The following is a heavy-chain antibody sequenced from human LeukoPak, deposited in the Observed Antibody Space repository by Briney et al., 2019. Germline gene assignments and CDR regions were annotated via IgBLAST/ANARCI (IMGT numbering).Heavy chain of an antibody. CDR1: GFTFSSYS. Sequence: GGSLRLSCAASGFTFSSYSMNWVRQAPGKGLEWVSSIRSSSSYIYYADSVKGRFTISRDNAKNSLYLQMNSLRAEDTAVYYCARDFVYGSGSYPFDYWGQGTLVTVSS. J-gene: IGHJ4*02. D-gene: IGHD3-10*01. V-gene: IGHV3-21*01. CDR3: ARDFVYGSGSYPFDY. CDR2: IRSSSSYI.